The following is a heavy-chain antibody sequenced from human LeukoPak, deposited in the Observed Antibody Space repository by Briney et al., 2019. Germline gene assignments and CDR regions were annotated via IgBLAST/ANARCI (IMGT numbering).Heavy chain of an antibody. Sequence: SETLSLTCAVYGGSFSGYYWSWIRQPPGKGMEWIGEINHSGSTNYNLSLKSRVTISVDTSKNQFSLKLSSVTAADTAVYYCARGGKTGYSSSSESVLDYWGQGTLVTVSS. CDR2: INHSGST. CDR3: ARGGKTGYSSSSESVLDY. J-gene: IGHJ4*02. V-gene: IGHV4-34*01. D-gene: IGHD6-6*01. CDR1: GGSFSGYY.